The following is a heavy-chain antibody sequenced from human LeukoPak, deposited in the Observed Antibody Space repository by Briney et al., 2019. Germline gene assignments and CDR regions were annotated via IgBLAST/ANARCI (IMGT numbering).Heavy chain of an antibody. CDR1: GFTFSNHG. CDR2: ISYDGNSR. J-gene: IGHJ6*02. Sequence: GGSLRLSCAVSGFTFSNHGFYWVRQAPGKGLEWVAVISYDGNSRYYADSVKGRFTISRDSSKNTVFLEMNSLRAEDTAIYYCAKDRSIAARESLYYYYSMDVWGQGTTVTVSS. V-gene: IGHV3-30*18. CDR3: AKDRSIAARESLYYYYSMDV. D-gene: IGHD6-6*01.